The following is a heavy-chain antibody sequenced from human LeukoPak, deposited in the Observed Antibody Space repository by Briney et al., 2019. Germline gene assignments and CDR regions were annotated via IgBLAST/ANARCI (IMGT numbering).Heavy chain of an antibody. J-gene: IGHJ4*02. CDR3: AKDPYSSPYYGPGY. V-gene: IGHV3-23*01. CDR2: INGSGDRK. Sequence: GVSLRLSCAASGFTFSSYAMIWVRQAPGKGLEGVSTINGSGDRKYYTDSVKGRFTISRVSSENTLYLQMNSLRADDTAVYYCAKDPYSSPYYGPGYLGQGTLVTVSS. D-gene: IGHD6-19*01. CDR1: GFTFSSYA.